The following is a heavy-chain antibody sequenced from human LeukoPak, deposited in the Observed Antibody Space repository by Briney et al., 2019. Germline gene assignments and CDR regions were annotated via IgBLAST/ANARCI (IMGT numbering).Heavy chain of an antibody. CDR1: GFTFSSYA. J-gene: IGHJ3*02. Sequence: GGSLRLSCAASGFTFSSYAMHWVRQAPGKGLEWVAVISYDGSNKYYADSVKGRFTISRDNSKNTLYLQMNSLRAADTAAYYCATGGDSGTTFWRPVFTYAFDIWGQGTMVTVSS. D-gene: IGHD1-1*01. CDR2: ISYDGSNK. V-gene: IGHV3-30*04. CDR3: ATGGDSGTTFWRPVFTYAFDI.